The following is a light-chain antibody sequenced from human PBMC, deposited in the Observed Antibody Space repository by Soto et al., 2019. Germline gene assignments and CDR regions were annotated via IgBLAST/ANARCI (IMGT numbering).Light chain of an antibody. V-gene: IGLV2-14*04. CDR1: SSDVGGYNY. CDR2: DVS. CDR3: SSYTSSSTLYV. J-gene: IGLJ1*01. Sequence: TSSDVGGYNYVSWYQQHPGKAPKLMIYDVSNRPSGVSNRFSGSKPGNTASLTISGLQAEDEADYYCSSYTSSSTLYVVGTVTKVTVL.